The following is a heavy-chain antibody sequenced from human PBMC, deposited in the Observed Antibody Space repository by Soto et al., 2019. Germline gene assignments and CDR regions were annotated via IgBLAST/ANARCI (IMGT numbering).Heavy chain of an antibody. CDR2: IFTRGTA. CDR3: TKLWGYYFES. J-gene: IGHJ4*02. Sequence: GSLRLSCTASGFSVNDNYMAWVRQAPGKSPEWVAVIFTRGTAHYTDSVTGRFTFSRDNSKRTLNLQLNNLRAEDTAVYYCTKLWGYYFESWGQGTLVTVSS. CDR1: GFSVNDNY. D-gene: IGHD3-22*01. V-gene: IGHV3-53*01.